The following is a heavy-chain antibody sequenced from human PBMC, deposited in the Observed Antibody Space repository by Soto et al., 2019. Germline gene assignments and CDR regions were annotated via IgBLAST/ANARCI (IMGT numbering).Heavy chain of an antibody. D-gene: IGHD3-16*01. CDR1: GYSFTTYW. V-gene: IGHV5-10-1*01. CDR2: IDPSDSYT. Sequence: PGESLKISCKGSGYSFTTYWISWVRQMPGKGLEWMGRIDPSDSYTNYSPSFQGHVTFSLDKSISTAYLQWNSLKASDTAMYYCTRHFGPGYNCFDPWGQGTLVTVSS. J-gene: IGHJ5*01. CDR3: TRHFGPGYNCFDP.